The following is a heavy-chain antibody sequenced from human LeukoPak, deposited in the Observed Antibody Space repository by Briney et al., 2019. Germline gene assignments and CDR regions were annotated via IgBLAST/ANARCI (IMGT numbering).Heavy chain of an antibody. J-gene: IGHJ6*02. CDR3: ARVTKPLRYSDWPFKLNSVDYYYYGMDA. Sequence: QPGGSLRLSCAASGFTFSSYWMSWVRQAPGKGLEGGANIKQDGSEKYYVDSVKGRFTISRDNAKNSLYLQMNSLRAEDTAVYYCARVTKPLRYSDWPFKLNSVDYYYYGMDAGGQGTTVTVS. D-gene: IGHD3-9*01. CDR1: GFTFSSYW. V-gene: IGHV3-7*01. CDR2: IKQDGSEK.